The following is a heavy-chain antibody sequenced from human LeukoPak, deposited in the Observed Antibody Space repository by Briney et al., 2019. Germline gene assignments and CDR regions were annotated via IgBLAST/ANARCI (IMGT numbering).Heavy chain of an antibody. V-gene: IGHV4-34*01. D-gene: IGHD2-2*01. J-gene: IGHJ4*02. CDR2: NNHSGST. Sequence: SETPSPTRAVYGGGFSGFYWSWIRPPPRKGLGWIGGNNHSGSTNYNPSLKSRVTISVDTSKNQFSLKLSSVTAADTAVNYCAKGYCRGNSCYDDRGAFDYWGQGTLVTVSS. CDR1: GGGFSGFY. CDR3: AKGYCRGNSCYDDRGAFDY.